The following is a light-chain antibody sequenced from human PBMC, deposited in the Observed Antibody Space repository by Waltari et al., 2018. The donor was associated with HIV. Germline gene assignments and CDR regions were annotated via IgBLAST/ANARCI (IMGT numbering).Light chain of an antibody. CDR3: HKYGTSPRT. Sequence: EIVLTQSPRTLSLSPGERATLSCSARQTVTSHYLAWYQIKPDQAPRLLIYGTSIRANGVPDKFSGSGSETDFTLTIGRLQPEDVAVYYCHKYGTSPRTFGQGSKVEIK. CDR1: QTVTSHY. V-gene: IGKV3-20*01. J-gene: IGKJ2*01. CDR2: GTS.